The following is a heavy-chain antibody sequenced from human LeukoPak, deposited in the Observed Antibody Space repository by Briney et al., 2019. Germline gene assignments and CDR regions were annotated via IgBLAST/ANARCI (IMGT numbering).Heavy chain of an antibody. CDR3: ASSTGRTLAFDV. D-gene: IGHD1-26*01. CDR2: MSPSNGNT. CDR1: GYSFINDD. Sequence: GASVKVSCKASGYSFINDDINWVRQAPGQGLEWMVWMSPSNGNTGFAQKFQGGVTLTWNTSITTAYMELSSLRSEDTAVYYCASSTGRTLAFDVWGQGTMVSVSS. V-gene: IGHV1-8*03. J-gene: IGHJ3*01.